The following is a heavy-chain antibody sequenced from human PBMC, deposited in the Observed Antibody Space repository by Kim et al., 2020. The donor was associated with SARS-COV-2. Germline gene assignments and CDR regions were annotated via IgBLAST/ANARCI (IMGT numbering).Heavy chain of an antibody. CDR2: MTGDGGGR. V-gene: IGHV3-23*01. CDR3: SKDGLAGGSRPERYFDF. CDR1: GFSFSSYA. Sequence: GGSLRLSCSASGFSFSSYAMNWVRQAPGKGLEWVSAMTGDGGGRYYADSVKGRFTISRDNSKNTLSLQMNSLTAEDTAIYFCSKDGLAGGSRPERYFDFWGQGALVTVSS. D-gene: IGHD6-19*01. J-gene: IGHJ4*02.